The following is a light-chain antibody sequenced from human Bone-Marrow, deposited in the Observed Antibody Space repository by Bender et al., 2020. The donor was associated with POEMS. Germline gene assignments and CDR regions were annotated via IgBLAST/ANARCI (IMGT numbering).Light chain of an antibody. V-gene: IGLV3-19*01. CDR1: SLRAYY. CDR2: NDD. Sequence: SSELTQDPAVSVALGETVRITCRGDSLRAYYATWYQQKPGQAPVVVIYNDDKRPSGIPERFSGSSSGTTVTLTVSGVLAEDEADYYCQSTDTTGVYRVFGGGTKLTVL. J-gene: IGLJ3*02. CDR3: QSTDTTGVYRV.